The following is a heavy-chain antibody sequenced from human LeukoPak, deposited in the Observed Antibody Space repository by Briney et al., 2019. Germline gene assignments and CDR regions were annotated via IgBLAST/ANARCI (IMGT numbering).Heavy chain of an antibody. V-gene: IGHV3-33*06. D-gene: IGHD3-22*01. CDR1: GFTFSGYG. CDR3: AKGPPGITMIVVAPGY. CDR2: IWYDGNNK. Sequence: GRSLRLSCAASGFTFSGYGMHWVRQAPDKGLEWVAVIWYDGNNKYYADSVKGRFTISRDNSKNTLYLQVNSLRAEDTAVYYCAKGPPGITMIVVAPGYWGQGTLVTVSS. J-gene: IGHJ4*02.